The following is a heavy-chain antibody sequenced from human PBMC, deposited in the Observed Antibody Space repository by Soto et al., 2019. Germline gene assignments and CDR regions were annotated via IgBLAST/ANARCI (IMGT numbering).Heavy chain of an antibody. J-gene: IGHJ4*02. CDR2: ISSSSSYI. Sequence: EVQLVESGGGLVKPGGSLRLSCAASGFTFSSYSMNWVRQAPGKGLEWVSSISSSSSYIYYADSVKGRFTISRDNAKNSLYLQMNSLRAEDTAVYYCVGMGHCSLAPDYFDYWGKGTMVTFSS. V-gene: IGHV3-21*01. CDR3: VGMGHCSLAPDYFDY. CDR1: GFTFSSYS. D-gene: IGHD7-27*01.